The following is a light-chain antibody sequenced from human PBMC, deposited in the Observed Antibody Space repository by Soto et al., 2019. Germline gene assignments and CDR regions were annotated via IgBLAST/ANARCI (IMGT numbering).Light chain of an antibody. CDR2: AAS. CDR3: QQSFLATYT. Sequence: DIQMNQSPSSLSSSVGDRVTITCRPSPSIRSYLNWYQQKPEKVPKLLIYAASNLQSEVLSGFSGRGSWKDFALTISSAPPEDFATYSYQQSFLATYTFGHTTELEIK. CDR1: PSIRSY. V-gene: IGKV1-39*01. J-gene: IGKJ2*01.